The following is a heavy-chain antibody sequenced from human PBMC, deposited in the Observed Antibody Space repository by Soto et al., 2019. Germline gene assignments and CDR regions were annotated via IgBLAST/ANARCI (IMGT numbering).Heavy chain of an antibody. CDR1: GFTFSTYN. J-gene: IGHJ4*02. V-gene: IGHV3-30*03. Sequence: GGSLRLSCGASGFTFSTYNMHWVRQGPGKGLVWVAVISYDGSNKYYADSVKGRFTISRDNSKNTLYLQMNSLRAEDTAVYYCARPAMVAGHLGAQYYFDYWGQGTLVTVSS. D-gene: IGHD6-19*01. CDR3: ARPAMVAGHLGAQYYFDY. CDR2: ISYDGSNK.